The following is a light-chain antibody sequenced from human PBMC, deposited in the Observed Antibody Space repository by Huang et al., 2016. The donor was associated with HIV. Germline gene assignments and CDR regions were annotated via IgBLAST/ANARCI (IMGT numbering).Light chain of an antibody. Sequence: EILLTQSPATLSVSPGERVTLSCRASQSISNNLAWYQQKPGPASRLLIYGASTRATASPARFSGSASGTEFTLTISSLQSEDFAVYYCQQYHNWPPYTFGQGTKLEI. V-gene: IGKV3-15*01. J-gene: IGKJ2*01. CDR3: QQYHNWPPYT. CDR2: GAS. CDR1: QSISNN.